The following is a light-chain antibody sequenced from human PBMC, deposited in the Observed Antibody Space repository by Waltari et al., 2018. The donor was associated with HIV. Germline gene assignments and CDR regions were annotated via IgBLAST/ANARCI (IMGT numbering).Light chain of an antibody. Sequence: GAPGQRVTISCTGGSSNIGAGYDVHWYQQLPGTAPKLLIYGNTNRPSGVPDRFSGSKSGTSASLAITGLQAEDESDYYCQSYDSSLSGVVFGGGTKLTVL. CDR1: SSNIGAGYD. J-gene: IGLJ2*01. V-gene: IGLV1-40*01. CDR3: QSYDSSLSGVV. CDR2: GNT.